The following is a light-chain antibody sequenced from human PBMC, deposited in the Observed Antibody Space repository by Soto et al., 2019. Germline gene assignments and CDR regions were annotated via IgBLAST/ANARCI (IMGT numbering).Light chain of an antibody. CDR3: SSYAGSNNLV. Sequence: QSALTQPPSASGSPGQSVTISCTGTSSDIDGYDYVSWYQQHPGKAPKLIIYEVSKRPSGVPDRFSGSKSGNTASLTVSGLQAEDEADYYCSSYAGSNNLVFAGGTKVTVL. CDR1: SSDIDGYDY. J-gene: IGLJ3*02. V-gene: IGLV2-8*01. CDR2: EVS.